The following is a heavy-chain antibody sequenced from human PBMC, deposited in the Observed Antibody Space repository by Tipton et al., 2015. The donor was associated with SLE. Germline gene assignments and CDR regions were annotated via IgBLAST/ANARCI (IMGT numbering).Heavy chain of an antibody. D-gene: IGHD1-1*01. Sequence: RLSCAASGFTFSSFGIHWVRQAPGKGLEWVAVISYDGSNKYYADSVKGRFTISRDNSKNTLYLQMNSLRAEDTAVYYCAREGNWNGEFDYWGQGTLITVSS. V-gene: IGHV3-30*03. CDR1: GFTFSSFG. J-gene: IGHJ4*02. CDR2: ISYDGSNK. CDR3: AREGNWNGEFDY.